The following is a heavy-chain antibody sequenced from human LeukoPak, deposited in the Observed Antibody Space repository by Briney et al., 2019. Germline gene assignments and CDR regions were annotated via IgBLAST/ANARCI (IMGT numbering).Heavy chain of an antibody. D-gene: IGHD1-26*01. V-gene: IGHV3-23*01. CDR1: GFTFSGYA. CDR2: ISGSGGNT. Sequence: GGSLRLSCAASGFTFSGYAMSWVRQAPGKGLEWVSVISGSGGNTYYADSVKGRFTISRDNSKSTLFLQMNSLRDEDTAVYYCAKDGDGGSYYVLFDYWGQGALVTVSS. J-gene: IGHJ4*02. CDR3: AKDGDGGSYYVLFDY.